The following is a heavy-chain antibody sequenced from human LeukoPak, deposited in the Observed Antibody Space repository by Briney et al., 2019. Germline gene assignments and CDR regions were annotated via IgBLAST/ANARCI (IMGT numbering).Heavy chain of an antibody. D-gene: IGHD2-2*01. CDR1: GGTFISYA. Sequence: GASVKVSCKASGGTFISYAISWVRQAPGQGLEWMGGIIPIFGTANYAQKFQGRVTITADESTSTAYMELSSLRSEDTAVYYCAGRYCSSTSCLQAEYFQHWGQGTLVTVSS. CDR2: IIPIFGTA. CDR3: AGRYCSSTSCLQAEYFQH. J-gene: IGHJ1*01. V-gene: IGHV1-69*13.